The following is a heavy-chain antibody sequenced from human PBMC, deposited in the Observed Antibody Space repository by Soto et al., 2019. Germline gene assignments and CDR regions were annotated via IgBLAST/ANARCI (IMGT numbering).Heavy chain of an antibody. CDR3: ARDQWSAQSVRGMDV. D-gene: IGHD3-3*01. Sequence: SETLSLTCTVSGGSISSYYWSWIRQPPGKGLEWIGYIYYSGSTNYSPSLKSRVTISVDTSKNQFSLKLSSVTAADTAVYYCARDQWSAQSVRGMDVWGQGTTVTVSS. CDR2: IYYSGST. J-gene: IGHJ6*02. V-gene: IGHV4-59*01. CDR1: GGSISSYY.